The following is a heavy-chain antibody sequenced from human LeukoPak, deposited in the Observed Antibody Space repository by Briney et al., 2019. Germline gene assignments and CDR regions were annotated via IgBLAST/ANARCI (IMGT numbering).Heavy chain of an antibody. Sequence: GGSLRLSCAASGFAFSSYAMHWVRQAPGKGLEWVAVISYDGSNKYYADSVKGRFTISRDNSKNTLYLQMNSLRVEDTAMYYCTRGKLIVLVPAPIWGQGTMVTVSS. D-gene: IGHD2-2*01. CDR2: ISYDGSNK. V-gene: IGHV3-30-3*01. J-gene: IGHJ3*02. CDR1: GFAFSSYA. CDR3: TRGKLIVLVPAPI.